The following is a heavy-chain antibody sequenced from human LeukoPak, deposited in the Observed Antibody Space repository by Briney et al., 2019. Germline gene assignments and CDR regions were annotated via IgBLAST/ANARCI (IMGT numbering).Heavy chain of an antibody. J-gene: IGHJ6*02. D-gene: IGHD5-12*01. CDR3: ARGSRYSGYDWDYYYYGMDV. V-gene: IGHV3-7*01. CDR2: IKQGGSEK. CDR1: GFTFSSYW. Sequence: GGSLRLSCAASGFTFSSYWMSWVHQAPGKGLEWVANIKQGGSEKYYVDSVKGRFTISRDNAKNSLYLQMNSLRAEDTAVYYCARGSRYSGYDWDYYYYGMDVWGQGTTVTVSS.